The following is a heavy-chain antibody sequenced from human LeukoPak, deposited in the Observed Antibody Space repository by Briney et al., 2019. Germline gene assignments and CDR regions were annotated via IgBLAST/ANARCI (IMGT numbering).Heavy chain of an antibody. CDR3: ARVRGYYYDSSGSWTYYFDY. CDR1: GFTFSDYY. V-gene: IGHV3-11*04. J-gene: IGHJ4*02. D-gene: IGHD3-22*01. CDR2: ISSSGSTI. Sequence: GGSLRLSYAASGFTFSDYYMSWIRQAPGKGLEWVSYISSSGSTIYYADSVKGRFTISRDNAKNSLYLQMNSLRAEDTAVYYCARVRGYYYDSSGSWTYYFDYWGQGTLVTVSS.